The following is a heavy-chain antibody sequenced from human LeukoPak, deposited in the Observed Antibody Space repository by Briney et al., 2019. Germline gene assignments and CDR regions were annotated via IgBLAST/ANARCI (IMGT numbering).Heavy chain of an antibody. J-gene: IGHJ5*02. CDR3: ARVSCSGGACPFGSWFDP. Sequence: PSETLSLTCTVSGGSITSGSYYWGWIRQPPGKGLEWFGSIYYSGSTYYNPSLKSRVTISVDTSNKLFSLKLRSVTAADTAVYYCARVSCSGGACPFGSWFDPWGEGTLVTVSS. V-gene: IGHV4-39*02. CDR1: GGSITSGSYY. CDR2: IYYSGST. D-gene: IGHD2-15*01.